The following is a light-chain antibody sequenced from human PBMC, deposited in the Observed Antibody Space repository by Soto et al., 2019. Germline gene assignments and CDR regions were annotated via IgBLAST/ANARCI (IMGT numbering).Light chain of an antibody. J-gene: IGKJ4*01. V-gene: IGKV3-20*01. CDR2: GTS. CDR1: QGIISTF. CDR3: QQYGSSHSLT. Sequence: PGERATLSCRASQGIISTFLAWYQQKPGQPPRLLMYGTSNRATGIPDRFSGSGSGTDFTLTISRLEPEDFSLYYCQQYGSSHSLTFGGGTKVDIK.